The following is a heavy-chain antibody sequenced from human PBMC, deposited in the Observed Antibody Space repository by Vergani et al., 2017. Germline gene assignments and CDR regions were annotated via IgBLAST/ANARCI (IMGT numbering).Heavy chain of an antibody. CDR3: ARDPRGSGYFDY. V-gene: IGHV4-31*03. Sequence: QVQLQESGPGLVKPSQTLSLTCTVSGGSISSGSYYWSWIRQPAGKGLEWIGYIYYSGSTYYNPSLKSRVTISVDTSKNQFSLKLSSVTAADTAVYYCARDPRGSGYFDYWGQGTLVTVSS. CDR2: IYYSGST. CDR1: GGSISSGSYY. D-gene: IGHD3-16*01. J-gene: IGHJ4*02.